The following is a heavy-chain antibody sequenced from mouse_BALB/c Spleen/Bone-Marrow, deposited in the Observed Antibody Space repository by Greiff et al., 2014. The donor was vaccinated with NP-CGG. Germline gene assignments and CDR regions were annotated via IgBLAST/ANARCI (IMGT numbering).Heavy chain of an antibody. CDR1: GFNIKDTY. J-gene: IGHJ4*01. V-gene: IGHV14-3*02. Sequence: EVQLQQPGAEPVKPGASVKLSCTASGFNIKDTYMHWVKQRPEQGLEWIGRIDPANGNTKYDPKFQGKATITADTSSNTAYLQLSSLTSEDTAAYYCAIYYGNYYAMDYWGQGTSVTVSS. CDR2: IDPANGNT. CDR3: AIYYGNYYAMDY. D-gene: IGHD2-1*01.